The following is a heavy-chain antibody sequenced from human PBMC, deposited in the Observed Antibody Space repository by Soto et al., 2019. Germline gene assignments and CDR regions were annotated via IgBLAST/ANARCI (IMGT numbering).Heavy chain of an antibody. CDR2: ISYDGSNK. CDR1: GFTFSSYA. V-gene: IGHV3-30-3*01. J-gene: IGHJ5*02. Sequence: QVQLVESGGGVVQPGRSLRLSCAASGFTFSSYAMHWVRQAPGKGLEWVAVISYDGSNKYYADSVKGRFTISRDNSKNTLYLQMNSLRAEDTAVYYCARDRRQLGFDPWGQGTLVTVPS. CDR3: ARDRRQLGFDP. D-gene: IGHD6-6*01.